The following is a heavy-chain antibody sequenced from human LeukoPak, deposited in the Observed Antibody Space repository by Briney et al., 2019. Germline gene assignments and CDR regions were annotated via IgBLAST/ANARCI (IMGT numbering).Heavy chain of an antibody. CDR2: IRSKAYGGTT. CDR3: TRVARFDYGDYVYWFDP. J-gene: IGHJ5*02. Sequence: PGGSLRLSCTASGFTFGDYAMSWVRQAPGKGLEWVGFIRSKAYGGTTEYAASVKGRFTISRDDSKSIAYLQMNSLKTEDTAVYYCTRVARFDYGDYVYWFDPWGQGTLVTVSS. V-gene: IGHV3-49*04. D-gene: IGHD4-17*01. CDR1: GFTFGDYA.